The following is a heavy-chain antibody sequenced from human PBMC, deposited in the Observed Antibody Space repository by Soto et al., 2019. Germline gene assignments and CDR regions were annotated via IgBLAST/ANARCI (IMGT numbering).Heavy chain of an antibody. J-gene: IGHJ4*02. V-gene: IGHV3-48*02. CDR2: ISRSSTTI. Sequence: GGSVRLSCAATGFTFITHSMNWFRQAPGKGLEWVSLISRSSTTIYYADSVKGRFTISRDNAKNSLYLQMNSLRDDDTAVYYCARGSSNWTYYFDFWGQGTLVTVSS. CDR3: ARGSSNWTYYFDF. CDR1: GFTFITHS. D-gene: IGHD6-13*01.